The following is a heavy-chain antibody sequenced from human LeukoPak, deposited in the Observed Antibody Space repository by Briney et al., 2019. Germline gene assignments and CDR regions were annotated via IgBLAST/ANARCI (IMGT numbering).Heavy chain of an antibody. CDR1: GFTFSSYW. CDR2: IKQDGSEK. J-gene: IGHJ3*02. V-gene: IGHV3-7*03. CDR3: ARDRSERAFDI. Sequence: GGSLRLSCAASGFTFSSYWMSWVRQAPGKGLEWEANIKQDGSEKYYVDSVKGRFTISRDNAKNSLYLQMNSLRAEDAAVYYCARDRSERAFDIWGQGTMVTVSS. D-gene: IGHD3-3*01.